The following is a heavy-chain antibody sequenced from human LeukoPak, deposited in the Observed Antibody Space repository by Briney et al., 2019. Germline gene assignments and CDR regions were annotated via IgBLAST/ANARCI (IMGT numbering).Heavy chain of an antibody. CDR1: GFTFSTYW. J-gene: IGHJ4*02. Sequence: GGSLRLSCAASGFTFSTYWMYWVRQAPGKGLVWVSRINTDGSSTSYADSVKGRFTISRDNAKNTLYLQMNSLRAEDMAVYYCAKAEMGDYFDYWGQGTLVTVSS. D-gene: IGHD3-16*01. CDR2: INTDGSST. CDR3: AKAEMGDYFDY. V-gene: IGHV3-74*01.